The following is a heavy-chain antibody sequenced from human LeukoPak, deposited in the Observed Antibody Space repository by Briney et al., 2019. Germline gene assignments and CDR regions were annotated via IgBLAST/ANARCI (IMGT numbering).Heavy chain of an antibody. CDR1: GFAFSSHW. CDR2: INSDGSNT. D-gene: IGHD3-22*01. J-gene: IGHJ4*02. Sequence: GGSLRLSCAASGFAFSSHWMHWVRQVPGKGLVWLSRINSDGSNTIYADSVEGRFTISRDNVKNTLYLQMNSLRAEDTAVYYCARVTSYYYNTSGDYYFDYWGQGTLVTVSS. V-gene: IGHV3-74*01. CDR3: ARVTSYYYNTSGDYYFDY.